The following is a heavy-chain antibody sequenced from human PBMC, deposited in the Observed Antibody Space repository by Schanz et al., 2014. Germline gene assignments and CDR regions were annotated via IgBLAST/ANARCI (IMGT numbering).Heavy chain of an antibody. CDR3: ARKMKLGVYGGKGHDSLDI. D-gene: IGHD4-17*01. J-gene: IGHJ3*02. CDR1: GFTFSSYA. CDR2: ISDSGDTA. V-gene: IGHV3-23*04. Sequence: EVQLVESGGGLVQPGGSLRLSCAASGFTFSSYAMSWVRQAPGKGLEWVSLISDSGDTAYYADSVKGRFTMSRDNAKNSVFLQMNSLRAEDTAVYYCARKMKLGVYGGKGHDSLDIWGQGTMVTVSS.